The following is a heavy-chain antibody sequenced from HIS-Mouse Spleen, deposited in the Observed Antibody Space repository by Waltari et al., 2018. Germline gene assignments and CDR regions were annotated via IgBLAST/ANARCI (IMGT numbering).Heavy chain of an antibody. D-gene: IGHD4-4*01. CDR2: ISGSGGSN. Sequence: EVQLLESGGGLVQPGGSLRLSCAASGFTFSSYAMSWVRQAPGKGLAWGSAISGSGGSNYYADSVKGRFTISRDNSKNTLYLQMNSLRAEDTAVYYCANSVTFDYWGQGTLVTVSS. V-gene: IGHV3-23*01. CDR3: ANSVTFDY. J-gene: IGHJ4*02. CDR1: GFTFSSYA.